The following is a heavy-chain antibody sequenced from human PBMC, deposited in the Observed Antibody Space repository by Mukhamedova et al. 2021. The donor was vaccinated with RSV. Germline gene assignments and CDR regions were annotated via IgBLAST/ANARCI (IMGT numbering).Heavy chain of an antibody. D-gene: IGHD1-26*01. J-gene: IGHJ1*01. CDR3: TSGSTRY. V-gene: IGHV3-49*04. Sequence: GDNALNWVRQAPGKGLEWVGYIRTQAYGGTTDYAASVQGRFTISRDDSANIAYLQMNSLRTNDTAVYYCTSGSTRYWGPGTLVTVSS. CDR2: IRTQAYGGTT. CDR1: GDNA.